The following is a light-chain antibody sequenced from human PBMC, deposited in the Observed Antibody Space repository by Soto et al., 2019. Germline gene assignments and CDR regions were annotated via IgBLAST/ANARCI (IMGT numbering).Light chain of an antibody. V-gene: IGKV3-15*01. CDR3: QQYHRWPPL. CDR2: GAS. J-gene: IGKJ5*01. Sequence: EIVMTQSPATLSVSPGERATLSCRASQSVNRNLSWYQQKTSQAPRLLIYGASIRATGITARISRSGAGTELTLTIGSLQSEYFAVYYCQQYHRWPPLLGQGTRLEIK. CDR1: QSVNRN.